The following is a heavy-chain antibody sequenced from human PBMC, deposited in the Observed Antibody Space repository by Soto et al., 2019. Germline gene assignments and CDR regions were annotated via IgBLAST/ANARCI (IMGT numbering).Heavy chain of an antibody. J-gene: IGHJ6*02. V-gene: IGHV3-73*01. Sequence: HPGGSLRLSCAASGFTFSGSAMDWVRKDSGKGLEWVGRIRSKANSYATAYAASVKGRFTFSRDDSKNTAYLQMNSLKTEDTAVYYCTRLHVTASSSAYYYGMDVWGQGTTVTVSS. CDR1: GFTFSGSA. CDR3: TRLHVTASSSAYYYGMDV. CDR2: IRSKANSYAT. D-gene: IGHD2-21*02.